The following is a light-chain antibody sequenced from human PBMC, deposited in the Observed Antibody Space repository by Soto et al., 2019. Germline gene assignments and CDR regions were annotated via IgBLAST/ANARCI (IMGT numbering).Light chain of an antibody. CDR2: EVT. CDR1: SNDVGTHNF. J-gene: IGLJ1*01. CDR3: SSCTSTSTLV. V-gene: IGLV2-14*01. Sequence: QSALTQPASVSGSPGQSITISCTGTSNDVGTHNFVSWYQQHPGKAPKLMIHEVTDRPSGVSNRFSGSKSGNTASLTISGLQAEDEADYYCSSCTSTSTLVFGTGTKLT.